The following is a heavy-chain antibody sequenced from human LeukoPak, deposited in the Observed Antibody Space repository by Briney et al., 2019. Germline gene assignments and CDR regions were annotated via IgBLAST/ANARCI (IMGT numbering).Heavy chain of an antibody. Sequence: GRSLRLSCAASGSTFSSHGMHWVRQAPGKGLEWVTFISYDGSNKYYADSVKGRFTISRDNSKNTLFLQMNSLRAEDTAVYYCARQHTAATAFDYWGQGTLVTVSS. CDR1: GSTFSSHG. CDR3: ARQHTAATAFDY. J-gene: IGHJ4*02. D-gene: IGHD6-13*01. V-gene: IGHV3-30*03. CDR2: ISYDGSNK.